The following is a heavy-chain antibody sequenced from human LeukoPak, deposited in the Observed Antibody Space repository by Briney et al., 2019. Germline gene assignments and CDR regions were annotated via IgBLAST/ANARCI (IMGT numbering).Heavy chain of an antibody. CDR3: ASHTYDSSGYDFVY. J-gene: IGHJ4*02. V-gene: IGHV1-18*01. CDR1: GYTPTGYG. Sequence: ASVKVSCEASGYTPTGYGICRGPQAPGQGLEWMGWISAYNGNTNYAQKLQGRVTMTTDTSTSTAYMELRRLRSDDTAVYYCASHTYDSSGYDFVYWGQGTLVTVSS. D-gene: IGHD3-22*01. CDR2: ISAYNGNT.